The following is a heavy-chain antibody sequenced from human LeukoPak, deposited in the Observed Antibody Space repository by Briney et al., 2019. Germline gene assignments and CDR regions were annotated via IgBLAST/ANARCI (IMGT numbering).Heavy chain of an antibody. Sequence: ASVTVSCKASGYTFTGYYMHWVRQAPGQGLEWMGWINPNSGGTNYAQKFQGWVTMTRDTSISTAYMELSRLRSDDTAVYYCARDNCAARSGSYFCYWFDPWGQGTLVTVSS. CDR2: INPNSGGT. D-gene: IGHD1-26*01. J-gene: IGHJ5*02. CDR1: GYTFTGYY. CDR3: ARDNCAARSGSYFCYWFDP. V-gene: IGHV1-2*04.